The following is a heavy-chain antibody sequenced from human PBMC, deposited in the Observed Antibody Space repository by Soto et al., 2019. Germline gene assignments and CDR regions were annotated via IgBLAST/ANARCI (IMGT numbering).Heavy chain of an antibody. V-gene: IGHV3-64*01. CDR3: ARRGYGLYFDY. CDR1: GFTFSYYA. D-gene: IGHD3-10*01. J-gene: IGHJ4*02. CDR2: ISGNGDST. Sequence: EVQLVESGGGLVLPGGSLRLSCAASGFTFSYYAMHWVRQAPGKGLEYVSVISGNGDSTYYANSVKGRFTISRDNSKNTLYLQMGSLRDEHMAVYYCARRGYGLYFDYWGQGTLVTVSS.